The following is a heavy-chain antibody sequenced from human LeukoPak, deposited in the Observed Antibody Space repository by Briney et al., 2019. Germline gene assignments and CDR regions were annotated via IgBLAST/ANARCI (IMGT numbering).Heavy chain of an antibody. J-gene: IGHJ4*02. V-gene: IGHV1-24*01. CDR1: GYTLTGLS. D-gene: IGHD3-16*02. Sequence: ASVKVSCKVSGYTLTGLSMHWVRQAPGKGLEWMGGFDPEDGETIYAQKFQGRVTMTEDTSTDTAYMELSSLGSEDTAVYYCATVWGYPYYFDYWGQGTLVTVSS. CDR2: FDPEDGET. CDR3: ATVWGYPYYFDY.